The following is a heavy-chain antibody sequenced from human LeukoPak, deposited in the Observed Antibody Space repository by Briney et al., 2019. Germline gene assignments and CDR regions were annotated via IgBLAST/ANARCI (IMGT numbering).Heavy chain of an antibody. Sequence: SETLSLTCTVSGGSISSGSYYWSWIRQPAGKGLEWIGRIYTSGSTNYNPSLKSRVSISIDTSKNQFSLKLSSVTAADTAVYYCARVFSIAVAATLDYWGQGTLVTVSS. CDR2: IYTSGST. J-gene: IGHJ4*02. CDR1: GGSISSGSYY. CDR3: ARVFSIAVAATLDY. V-gene: IGHV4-61*02. D-gene: IGHD6-19*01.